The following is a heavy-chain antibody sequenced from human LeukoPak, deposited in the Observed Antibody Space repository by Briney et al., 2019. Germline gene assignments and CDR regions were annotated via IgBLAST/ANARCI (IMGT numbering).Heavy chain of an antibody. J-gene: IGHJ4*02. D-gene: IGHD3-10*01. Sequence: GGSLRLSCAASGFTFSYYAMSWVRQAPGKGLGWVSAMSGGGTDTNYADSVKGRFTISRDNSKNMVYLQMNSLRAEDTALYYCAKGLYHYYGSGSYTPDYWGQGTQVTVSS. V-gene: IGHV3-23*01. CDR1: GFTFSYYA. CDR3: AKGLYHYYGSGSYTPDY. CDR2: MSGGGTDT.